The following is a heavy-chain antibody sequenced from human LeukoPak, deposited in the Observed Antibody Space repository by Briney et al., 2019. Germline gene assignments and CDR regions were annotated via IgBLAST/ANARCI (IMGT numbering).Heavy chain of an antibody. CDR3: ARGVPGY. CDR1: VGSFSGYK. J-gene: IGHJ4*02. Sequence: AETLSLTCAVYVGSFSGYKWSWIRHPPGKGLKWIGEINHSGSTNYNPSLKNRLTISVDTPKNQFALKLISVTAADTAVYFCARGVPGYWGQGTLVTVSS. V-gene: IGHV4-34*01. CDR2: INHSGST. D-gene: IGHD7-27*01.